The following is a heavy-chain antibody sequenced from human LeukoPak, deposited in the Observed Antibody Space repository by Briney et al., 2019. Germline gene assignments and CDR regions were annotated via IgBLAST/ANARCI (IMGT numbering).Heavy chain of an antibody. D-gene: IGHD4-17*01. CDR2: IKQDGSEK. V-gene: IGHV3-7*03. CDR3: AREKTGDYLFDY. CDR1: GFTFNTYW. Sequence: GGSLRLSCAASGFTFNTYWMSWIRQAPGRGLEWVANIKQDGSEKDYVDSVKGRYTISRDNAKSSLYLQMSSLRVEDTAVHYCAREKTGDYLFDYWGQGTLVTVSS. J-gene: IGHJ4*02.